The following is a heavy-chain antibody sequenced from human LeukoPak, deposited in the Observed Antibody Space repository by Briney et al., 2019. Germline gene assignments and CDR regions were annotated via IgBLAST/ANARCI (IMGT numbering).Heavy chain of an antibody. D-gene: IGHD3-9*01. CDR1: GGSFSGYY. Sequence: PSETLSLTRAVYGGSFSGYYWSWIRQPPGKGLEWIGEINHSGSTNYNPSLKSRVTISVDTSKNQFSLKLSSVTAADTAVYYCARGGKNILTGYYKNWFDPWGQGTLVTVSS. CDR2: INHSGST. CDR3: ARGGKNILTGYYKNWFDP. V-gene: IGHV4-34*01. J-gene: IGHJ5*02.